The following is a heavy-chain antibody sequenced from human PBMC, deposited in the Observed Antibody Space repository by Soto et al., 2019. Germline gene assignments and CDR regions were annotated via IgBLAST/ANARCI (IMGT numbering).Heavy chain of an antibody. D-gene: IGHD5-12*01. CDR1: GFTFSSYD. CDR2: IGTAGDT. V-gene: IGHV3-13*01. J-gene: IGHJ5*02. Sequence: GGSLRLSCAASGFTFSSYDMHWVRQATGKGLEWVSAIGTAGDTYYPGSVKGRFTISRENAKNSLYLQMNSLRAEDTAVYYCARGTIRGWFDPWGQGTLVTVSS. CDR3: ARGTIRGWFDP.